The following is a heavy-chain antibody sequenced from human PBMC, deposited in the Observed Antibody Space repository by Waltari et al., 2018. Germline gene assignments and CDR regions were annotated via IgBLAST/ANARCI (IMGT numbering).Heavy chain of an antibody. V-gene: IGHV1-69-2*01. D-gene: IGHD6-13*01. Sequence: EVQLVQSGAEVKKPGATVKISCKVSGYTFTDYYMHWVQQAPGKGLEWMGPVDPEDGETIYAEKSQGRVTRTADTSTDTAYMELLSLRSEDTAVYYCSTSRRIAAAGNGPYVWGKGTTVTISS. CDR3: STSRRIAAAGNGPYV. CDR1: GYTFTDYY. J-gene: IGHJ6*04. CDR2: VDPEDGET.